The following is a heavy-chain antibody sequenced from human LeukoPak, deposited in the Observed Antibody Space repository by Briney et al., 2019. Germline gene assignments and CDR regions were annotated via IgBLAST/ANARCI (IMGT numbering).Heavy chain of an antibody. Sequence: GGSLRLSCAASGFTVSRNYMSWVRQAPGKGLEWVSLIYSGGSTYYADSVKGRFTISRDNSKNTLYVQMNSLRAEDTAVYYCAAHSSGYLGWFDPWGQGTLVTVSS. D-gene: IGHD3-22*01. CDR3: AAHSSGYLGWFDP. V-gene: IGHV3-66*01. CDR2: IYSGGST. CDR1: GFTVSRNY. J-gene: IGHJ5*02.